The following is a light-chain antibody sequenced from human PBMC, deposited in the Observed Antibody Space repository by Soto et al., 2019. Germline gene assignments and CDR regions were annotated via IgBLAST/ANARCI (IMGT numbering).Light chain of an antibody. V-gene: IGKV3-15*01. Sequence: EIVMTQSPATLSVSPGERATLSCRASQSVNSNLAWYQQKPGQAPRLLIYAASTRATDIPAGFSGSGSGTEFTLTISSLQSEDFAVYYCQQHNNWPLTFGGGTKVEIK. J-gene: IGKJ4*01. CDR2: AAS. CDR3: QQHNNWPLT. CDR1: QSVNSN.